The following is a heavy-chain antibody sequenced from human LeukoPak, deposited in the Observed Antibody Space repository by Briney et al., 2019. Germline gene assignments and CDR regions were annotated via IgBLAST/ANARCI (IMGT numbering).Heavy chain of an antibody. Sequence: PGGSLRLSRAASGFTFSSYAMSWVRQAPGKGLEWVSAISGSGGSTYYADSVKGRFTISRDNSKNTLYLQMNSLRAEDTAVYYYAKLLYGDYVNYCDYWGQGTLVTVSS. CDR3: AKLLYGDYVNYCDY. D-gene: IGHD4-17*01. V-gene: IGHV3-23*01. CDR1: GFTFSSYA. CDR2: ISGSGGST. J-gene: IGHJ4*02.